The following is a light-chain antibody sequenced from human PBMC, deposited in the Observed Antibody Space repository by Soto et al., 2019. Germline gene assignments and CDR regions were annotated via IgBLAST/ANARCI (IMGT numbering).Light chain of an antibody. J-gene: IGKJ2*01. V-gene: IGKV3-20*01. CDR2: GSS. CDR1: QSVTNNY. CDR3: HQYGSSPPYT. Sequence: EGVLTQSPGTLSLSPGERATLSCRASQSVTNNYLAWYQQRPGQAPRLLIFGSSDRATGIPDRFSGSGSGTAFTPTISSMEPEDFAVYYCHQYGSSPPYTFGQGTKLEIK.